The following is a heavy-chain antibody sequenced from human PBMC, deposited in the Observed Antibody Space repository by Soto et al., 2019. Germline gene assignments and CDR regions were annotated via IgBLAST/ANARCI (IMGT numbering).Heavy chain of an antibody. CDR2: IYPGESDT. CDR1: GYRFSSYW. V-gene: IGHV5-51*01. D-gene: IGHD3-10*01. CDR3: ARGPGGYYYGMDV. Sequence: GESLKISCKGSGYRFSSYWNGWARQMRVKGLEWMWIIYPGESDTRYSPSFQGQVTISADKSISTAYLQWSSLKASDTDMYYCARGPGGYYYGMDVWGQG. J-gene: IGHJ6*02.